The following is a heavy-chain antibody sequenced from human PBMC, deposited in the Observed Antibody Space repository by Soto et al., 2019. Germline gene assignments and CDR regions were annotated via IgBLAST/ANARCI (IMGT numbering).Heavy chain of an antibody. V-gene: IGHV4-59*01. CDR1: GGSISSYY. Sequence: SETVYRNGTVSGGSISSYYWSGIRQPPGKGLEWIGYIYYSGSTNYNPSLKSRVTISVDTSKNQFSLKLSSVTAADTAVYYCARGYSYGLRYDYWGQGTLVTVSS. D-gene: IGHD5-18*01. CDR2: IYYSGST. CDR3: ARGYSYGLRYDY. J-gene: IGHJ4*02.